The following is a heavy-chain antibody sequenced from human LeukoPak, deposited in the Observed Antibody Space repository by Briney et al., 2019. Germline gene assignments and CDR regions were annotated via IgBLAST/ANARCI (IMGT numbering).Heavy chain of an antibody. D-gene: IGHD2/OR15-2a*01. Sequence: PSETLSLTCAVYGGSFSSYYWEWIRQPPGKGLEWIGSTFYSGSTYYNPSLKSRVTISVDMSKNQFSLKLRSVTAADTAVYYCVTQILLCHYFWGQGTLVTVSS. J-gene: IGHJ4*02. CDR3: VTQILLCHYF. CDR1: GGSFSSYY. V-gene: IGHV4-59*05. CDR2: TFYSGST.